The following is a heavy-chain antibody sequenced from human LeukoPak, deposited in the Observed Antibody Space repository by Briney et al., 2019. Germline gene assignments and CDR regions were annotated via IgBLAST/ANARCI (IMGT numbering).Heavy chain of an antibody. J-gene: IGHJ4*02. Sequence: SQTLSLTCTVSGGSISSSSYYWGWIRQPPGKGLEWIGSIYYSGSTYYNPSLKSRVTISVDTSKNQFSLKLSSVTAADTAVYYCARARGIAARPFDYWGQGTLVTVSS. V-gene: IGHV4-39*07. CDR3: ARARGIAARPFDY. D-gene: IGHD6-6*01. CDR2: IYYSGST. CDR1: GGSISSSSYY.